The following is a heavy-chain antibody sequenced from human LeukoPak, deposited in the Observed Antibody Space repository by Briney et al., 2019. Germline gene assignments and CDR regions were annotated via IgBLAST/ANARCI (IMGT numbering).Heavy chain of an antibody. CDR3: AKDPWYNWNDDWGYYFDY. CDR2: IRGSGGST. CDR1: GFTFSSYA. Sequence: GGSLRLSCAASGFTFSSYAMSWVRQAPGRGLEWVSAIRGSGGSTYYADSVKGRFTISRDNSKNTLYLQMNSLRAEDTAVYYCAKDPWYNWNDDWGYYFDYWGQGTLVTVSS. D-gene: IGHD1-1*01. J-gene: IGHJ4*02. V-gene: IGHV3-23*01.